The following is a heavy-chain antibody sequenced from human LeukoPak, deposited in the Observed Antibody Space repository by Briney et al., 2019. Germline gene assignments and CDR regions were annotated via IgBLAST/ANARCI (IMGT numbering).Heavy chain of an antibody. D-gene: IGHD6-6*01. CDR3: ATWGSIAARPFDY. CDR2: INPNGGST. V-gene: IGHV1-46*03. Sequence: ASVKVSCKASGYTFTSYYMHWVRQAPGQGLEWMGIINPNGGSTSYAQKFQGRVTMTRDTSTSRVYMKVSSLRSQDTAVYYWATWGSIAARPFDYWGQGTLVTVSS. CDR1: GYTFTSYY. J-gene: IGHJ4*02.